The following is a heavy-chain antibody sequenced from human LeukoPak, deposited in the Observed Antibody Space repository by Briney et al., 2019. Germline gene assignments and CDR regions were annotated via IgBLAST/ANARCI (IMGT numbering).Heavy chain of an antibody. CDR1: GFTFSTYW. D-gene: IGHD3-9*01. V-gene: IGHV3-74*01. J-gene: IGHJ3*02. CDR2: INSDGSST. Sequence: GGSLRLSCAASGFTFSTYWMHWVRQAPGKGLVWVSRINSDGSSTICAGSVKGRFTISRDNAKNTLYLQMNSLSAEDTAVYYCARGAPARYFGAFDIWGRGTMVTVSS. CDR3: ARGAPARYFGAFDI.